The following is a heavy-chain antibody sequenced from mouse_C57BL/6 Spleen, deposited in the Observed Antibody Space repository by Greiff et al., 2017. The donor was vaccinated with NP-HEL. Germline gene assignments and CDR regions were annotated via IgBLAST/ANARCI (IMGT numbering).Heavy chain of an antibody. D-gene: IGHD3-2*02. V-gene: IGHV1-59*01. CDR2: IDPSDSYT. CDR3: ASRDSSGYAGNYAMDY. CDR1: GYTFTSYW. Sequence: QVQLQQPGAELVRPGTSVKLSCKASGYTFTSYWMHWVKQRPGQGLEWIGVIDPSDSYTNYNQKFKGKATLTVDTSSSTAYMQLSSLTSEDSAVYYCASRDSSGYAGNYAMDYWGQGTSVTVSS. J-gene: IGHJ4*01.